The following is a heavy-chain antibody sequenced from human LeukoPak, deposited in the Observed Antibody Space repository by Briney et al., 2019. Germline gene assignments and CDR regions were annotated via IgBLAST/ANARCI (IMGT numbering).Heavy chain of an antibody. CDR2: IIPIFGTA. Sequence: GASVKVSCKASGGTFSSYAISWVRQAPGQGLERMGGIIPIFGTANYAQKFQGRVTVTTDESTSTAYMELGSLRSEDTAVYYCARDMTTVTTFGYWGQGTLVTVSS. CDR1: GGTFSSYA. J-gene: IGHJ4*02. D-gene: IGHD4-17*01. V-gene: IGHV1-69*05. CDR3: ARDMTTVTTFGY.